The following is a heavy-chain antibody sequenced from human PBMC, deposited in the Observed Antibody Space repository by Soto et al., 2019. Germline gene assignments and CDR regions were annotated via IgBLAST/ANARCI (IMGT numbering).Heavy chain of an antibody. CDR2: IHHSGST. CDR1: GGSVSRDNW. J-gene: IGHJ4*02. Sequence: QVQLQESGPGLVKPWGTLSLTCGVSGGSVSRDNWWSWVRQPPGKGLEWIGEIHHSGSTNYSPSLKSRVTMSVDKSRNQFSLKLTSVTAADTAVYYCAQNGYYDLVNWGQGTRVTVSS. V-gene: IGHV4-4*02. D-gene: IGHD3-3*01. CDR3: AQNGYYDLVN.